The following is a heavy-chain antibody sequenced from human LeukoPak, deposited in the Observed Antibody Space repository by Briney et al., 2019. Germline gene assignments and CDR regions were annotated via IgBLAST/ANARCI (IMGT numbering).Heavy chain of an antibody. CDR2: INIDGATT. V-gene: IGHV3-74*01. J-gene: IGHJ4*02. Sequence: GGSLRLSCAASGFTFSGYWMHWVRQAPGKGLEWVSRINIDGATTNYADSVKGRFTISRDNAKNTLHLQMNSLRAEDSALYYCAKWGDYDVLTGYYVPDYWGQGTLVTVSS. CDR1: GFTFSGYW. CDR3: AKWGDYDVLTGYYVPDY. D-gene: IGHD3-9*01.